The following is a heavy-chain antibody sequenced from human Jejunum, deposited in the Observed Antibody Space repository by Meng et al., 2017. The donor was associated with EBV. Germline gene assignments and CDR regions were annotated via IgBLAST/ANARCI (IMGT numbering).Heavy chain of an antibody. D-gene: IGHD5-12*01. V-gene: IGHV4-61*01. Sequence: QRELPEPGPGLVKPSETLSLTSTVSGGSVNSGNVYWSWIRQPPGKGLEWSGYIYYSGSTNDIPSLKSRVTISLDTSKNQFSLKLSSVTAADTAVYYCAGLRYSGYDRAFDYWGQGALVTVSS. CDR1: GGSVNSGNVY. J-gene: IGHJ4*02. CDR3: AGLRYSGYDRAFDY. CDR2: IYYSGST.